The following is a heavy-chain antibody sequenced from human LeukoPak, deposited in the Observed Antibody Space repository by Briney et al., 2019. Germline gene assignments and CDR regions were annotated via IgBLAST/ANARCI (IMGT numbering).Heavy chain of an antibody. CDR3: IVFGDSNH. CDR2: IHTSGDT. V-gene: IGHV3-53*01. Sequence: RPGGSLRLSCAASGLTGSHNYVSWVRQAPGKGLEWVSAIHTSGDTCYADSAKGRFTISRDTSKNTLYLQINSLRVEDTAVYYCIVFGDSNHWGQGTLVTVSS. J-gene: IGHJ5*02. CDR1: GLTGSHNY. D-gene: IGHD4-17*01.